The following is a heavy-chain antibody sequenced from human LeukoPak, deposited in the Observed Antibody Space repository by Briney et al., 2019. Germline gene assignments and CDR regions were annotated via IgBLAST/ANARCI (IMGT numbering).Heavy chain of an antibody. D-gene: IGHD2-21*02. J-gene: IGHJ4*02. Sequence: GGSLRLSCAASGFTFSSYAMSWVRQAPGKGLEWVSAISGSGGSTYYADSVKGRFTISRDNSKNTLYLQVNSLRAEDAAVYYCARSVVVTAFRVFDYWGQGTLVTVSS. V-gene: IGHV3-23*01. CDR1: GFTFSSYA. CDR3: ARSVVVTAFRVFDY. CDR2: ISGSGGST.